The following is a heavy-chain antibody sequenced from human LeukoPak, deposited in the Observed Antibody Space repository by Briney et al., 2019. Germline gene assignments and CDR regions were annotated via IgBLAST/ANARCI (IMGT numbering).Heavy chain of an antibody. CDR1: GGSISSGGYC. D-gene: IGHD3-3*01. Sequence: SETLSLTCTVSGGSISSGGYCWSWIRQHPGKGLEWIGYIYYSVSTYYNPSLKCRVTISVDTSKNQFSLKLRSVTAADTAVYYCARAVYDFWSGYQYYFDYWGQGTLVTVSS. CDR3: ARAVYDFWSGYQYYFDY. V-gene: IGHV4-31*03. CDR2: IYYSVST. J-gene: IGHJ4*02.